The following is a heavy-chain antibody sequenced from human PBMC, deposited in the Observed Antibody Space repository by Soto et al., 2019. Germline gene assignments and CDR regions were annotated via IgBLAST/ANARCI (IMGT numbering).Heavy chain of an antibody. CDR2: ISGSGGST. Sequence: GGSLRLSCAASGFTFSSYAMSWVRQAPGKGLEWVSAISGSGGSTYYADSVKGRFTISRDNSKNTLYLQMNSLRAEDTAVYYCAKVRTMFGVGKGLFDYWGQGTLVTVSS. D-gene: IGHD3-3*01. CDR3: AKVRTMFGVGKGLFDY. J-gene: IGHJ4*02. CDR1: GFTFSSYA. V-gene: IGHV3-23*01.